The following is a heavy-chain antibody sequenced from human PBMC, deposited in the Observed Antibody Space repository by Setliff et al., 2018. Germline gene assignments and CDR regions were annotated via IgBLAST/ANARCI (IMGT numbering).Heavy chain of an antibody. CDR1: GYTFTSYY. CDR3: ARGGTMVRGVIIPYYYGMDG. V-gene: IGHV1-46*01. Sequence: ASVKVSCKASGYTFTSYYMHWVRQAPGQGLEWMGILNPSGGSTSYAQKFQGRVTMTRDTSTRTVYMELSSLRSEDTAVYYCARGGTMVRGVIIPYYYGMDGWGQGTTVTVSS. J-gene: IGHJ6*02. CDR2: LNPSGGST. D-gene: IGHD3-10*01.